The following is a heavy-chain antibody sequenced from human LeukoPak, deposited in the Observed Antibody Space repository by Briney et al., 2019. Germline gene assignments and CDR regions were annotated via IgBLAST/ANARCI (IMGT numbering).Heavy chain of an antibody. J-gene: IGHJ4*02. CDR1: GFTFSSYA. D-gene: IGHD5-18*01. Sequence: GGSLRLSCAASGFTFSSYAMSWVRQAPGKGLEWVSTISGSGGSTYYADSVKGRFTISRDNAKKSLYLQMNSLRAEDTAVYYCARHLSGVTGYTYGRGIDYWGQGTLVTVSS. CDR3: ARHLSGVTGYTYGRGIDY. CDR2: ISGSGGST. V-gene: IGHV3-23*01.